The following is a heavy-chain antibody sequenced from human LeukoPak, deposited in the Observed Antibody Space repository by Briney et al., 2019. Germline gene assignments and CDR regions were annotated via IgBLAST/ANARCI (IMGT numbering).Heavy chain of an antibody. V-gene: IGHV3-21*01. D-gene: IGHD4/OR15-4a*01. CDR2: ISGSSSYI. CDR1: RFTFSTYT. J-gene: IGHJ5*02. CDR3: VRIPNSANFPNWFDP. Sequence: GGSLRLSCAASRFTFSTYTMNWVRQTPGKGLEWVSSISGSSSYIYYADSVKGRFTISRDNAKNSLYLQMNSLRADDTAVYYCVRIPNSANFPNWFDPWGQGTLVTVSS.